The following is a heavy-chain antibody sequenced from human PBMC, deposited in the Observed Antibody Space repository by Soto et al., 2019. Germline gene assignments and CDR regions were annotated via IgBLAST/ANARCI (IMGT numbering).Heavy chain of an antibody. Sequence: QVQLVESGGGVVQPGRSLRLSCAASGFTFSSYGMHWVRQAPGKGLEWVAVIGDDGSNKYYADSVKGRFTISRDNSKNKMYLQMNNLRAEDTAVYYSARDAGLMITFGEVIHYYCMDVWGKGTPVTVSS. D-gene: IGHD3-16*02. CDR1: GFTFSSYG. J-gene: IGHJ6*03. CDR2: IGDDGSNK. V-gene: IGHV3-33*01. CDR3: ARDAGLMITFGEVIHYYCMDV.